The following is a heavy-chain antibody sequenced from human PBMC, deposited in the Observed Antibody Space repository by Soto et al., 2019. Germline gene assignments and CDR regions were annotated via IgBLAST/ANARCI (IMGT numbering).Heavy chain of an antibody. CDR1: GFTFSSYG. D-gene: IGHD6-19*01. CDR2: IWYDGSNK. J-gene: IGHJ4*02. Sequence: GGSLRLSCAASGFTFSSYGMHWVRQAPGKGLEWVAVIWYDGSNKYYADSVKGRFTISRDNSKNTLYLQMNSLRAEDTAVYYCARDRVRVAVAGTMDYWGQGTLVTVSS. V-gene: IGHV3-33*01. CDR3: ARDRVRVAVAGTMDY.